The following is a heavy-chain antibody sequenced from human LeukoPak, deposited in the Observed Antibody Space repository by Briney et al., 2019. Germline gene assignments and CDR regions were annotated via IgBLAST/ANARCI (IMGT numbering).Heavy chain of an antibody. CDR3: ARVYCSGGSCYSVRYAFDI. CDR1: GGSFSGYY. J-gene: IGHJ3*02. V-gene: IGHV4-34*01. D-gene: IGHD2-15*01. Sequence: SETLSLTCAVYGGSFSGYYWSWIRQPPGKGLEWIGEINHSGSTNYNPSLKSRVTISVDTSKNQFSLKVSSVTAADTAVYYCARVYCSGGSCYSVRYAFDIWGQGTMVTVSS. CDR2: INHSGST.